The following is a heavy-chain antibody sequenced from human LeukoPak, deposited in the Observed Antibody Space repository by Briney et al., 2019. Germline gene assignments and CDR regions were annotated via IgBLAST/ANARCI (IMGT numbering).Heavy chain of an antibody. V-gene: IGHV4-34*01. CDR2: INHSGST. J-gene: IGHJ4*02. D-gene: IGHD5-24*01. CDR1: GFTFSSYA. Sequence: GSLRLSCAASGFTFSSYAMSWVRQPPGKGLEWIGEINHSGSTNYNPSLKSRVTISVDTSKNQFSLKLSSVTAADTAVYYCARKGRWLQLRLLPLVGYFDYWGQGTLVTVSS. CDR3: ARKGRWLQLRLLPLVGYFDY.